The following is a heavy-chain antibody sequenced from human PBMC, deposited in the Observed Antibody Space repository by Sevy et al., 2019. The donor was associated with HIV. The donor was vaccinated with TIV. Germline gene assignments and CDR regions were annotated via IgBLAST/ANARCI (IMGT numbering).Heavy chain of an antibody. CDR2: INGDGGSA. CDR3: TRAYAHYGDSIGFYYGMDV. Sequence: GGSLRLSCAASGFTFSSYWMHWVRQAPGKGLVWVSLINGDGGSANYADSVKGRFTISRDNAKNTLYLQMNSLRAEDTAMYYCTRAYAHYGDSIGFYYGMDVWGQGTTVTVSS. V-gene: IGHV3-74*01. D-gene: IGHD4-17*01. J-gene: IGHJ6*02. CDR1: GFTFSSYW.